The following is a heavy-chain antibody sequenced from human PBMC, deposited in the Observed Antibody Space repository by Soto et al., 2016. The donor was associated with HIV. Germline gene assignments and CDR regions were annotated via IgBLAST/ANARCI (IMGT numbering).Heavy chain of an antibody. Sequence: QVQLVQSGAEVKKPGASVKVSCKVSGYSLSDLSMHWVRQAPGQGLEWMGWINPNRGDTNYAQKFQGRVTMTSDTSISTAYMELSRLTSDDTAVYYCARDLCTGGSCYLDYWGQGTLVTVSS. CDR1: GYSLSDLS. J-gene: IGHJ4*02. V-gene: IGHV1-2*02. CDR3: ARDLCTGGSCYLDY. CDR2: INPNRGDT. D-gene: IGHD2-15*01.